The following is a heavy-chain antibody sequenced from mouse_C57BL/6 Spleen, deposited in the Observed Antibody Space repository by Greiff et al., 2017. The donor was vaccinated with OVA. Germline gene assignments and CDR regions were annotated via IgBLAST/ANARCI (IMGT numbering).Heavy chain of an antibody. V-gene: IGHV1-15*01. CDR1: GYTFTDYE. J-gene: IGHJ3*01. CDR2: IDPETGGT. CDR3: TGEGVLPYGAY. D-gene: IGHD1-1*01. Sequence: VQLQQSGAELVRPGASVTLSCKASGYTFTDYEMHWVKQTPVHGLEWIGAIDPETGGTAYNQKFKGKAILTADKSSSTAYMELRSLTSEDSAVYCCTGEGVLPYGAYWGQGTLVTVSA.